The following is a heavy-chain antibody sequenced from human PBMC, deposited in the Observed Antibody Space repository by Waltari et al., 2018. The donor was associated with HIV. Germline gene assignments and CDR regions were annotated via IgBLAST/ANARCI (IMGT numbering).Heavy chain of an antibody. Sequence: QVQLVESGGGVVQPGRSLRLSCAASGFTFSSYGMHWVRQAPGKGLGWVAVIWYDGSNKYYADSVKGRFTIAKDKSKKTLYLQMNSLRAEDTAVYYCARDGVAAAHYYMDVWGKGTTVTVSS. V-gene: IGHV3-33*01. CDR3: ARDGVAAAHYYMDV. CDR2: IWYDGSNK. CDR1: GFTFSSYG. J-gene: IGHJ6*03. D-gene: IGHD6-13*01.